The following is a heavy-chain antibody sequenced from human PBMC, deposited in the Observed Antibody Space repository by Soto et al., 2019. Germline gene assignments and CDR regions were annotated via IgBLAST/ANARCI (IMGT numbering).Heavy chain of an antibody. V-gene: IGHV3-48*03. J-gene: IGHJ6*02. D-gene: IGHD2-2*01. CDR3: ARALLVISFGSRAGKKLRLDQLLPSYYYYYGKDV. CDR2: ISSSGSTI. Sequence: GGSVRLSCAASGFTFSSYEMNWVRQAPGKGLEWVSYISSSGSTIYYADSVKGRFTISRDNAKNSLYLQMNSLRAEDMAVYYCARALLVISFGSRAGKKLRLDQLLPSYYYYYGKDVWGQGTTVTVSS. CDR1: GFTFSSYE.